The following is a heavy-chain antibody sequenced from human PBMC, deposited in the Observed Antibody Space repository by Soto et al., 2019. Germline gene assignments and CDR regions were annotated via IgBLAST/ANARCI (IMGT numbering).Heavy chain of an antibody. D-gene: IGHD4-17*01. CDR2: IYYSGST. CDR1: GGSISSGGYY. J-gene: IGHJ2*01. CDR3: ARDIDYGDNYWYFDL. Sequence: QVQLQESGPGLVKPSQTLSLTCTVSGGSISSGGYYWSWIRQHPGKGMEWIGYIYYSGSTYYNPSLKRRVTISVDTSKNQFSLKLSSVTAADTAVYYCARDIDYGDNYWYFDLWGRGTLVTVSS. V-gene: IGHV4-31*03.